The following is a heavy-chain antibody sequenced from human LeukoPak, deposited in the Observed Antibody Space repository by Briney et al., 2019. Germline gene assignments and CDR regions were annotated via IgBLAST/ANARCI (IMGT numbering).Heavy chain of an antibody. CDR2: IRYDGSNK. CDR1: GFTFSSYG. Sequence: PGGSLRLSCAASGFTFSSYGMHWVRQAPGKGLEWVAFIRYDGSNKYYADSVKGRFTISRDNSKNTLYLQMNSLRAEDTAVYYCVTIRSYYFDYWGQGTVVTVSS. CDR3: VTIRSYYFDY. V-gene: IGHV3-30*02. D-gene: IGHD3-16*02. J-gene: IGHJ4*02.